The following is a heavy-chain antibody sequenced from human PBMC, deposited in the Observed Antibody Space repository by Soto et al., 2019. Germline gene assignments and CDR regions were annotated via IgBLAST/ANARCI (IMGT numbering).Heavy chain of an antibody. CDR2: IIPIFGTA. CDR3: AREVVAATKAFDI. V-gene: IGHV1-69*13. Sequence: EASVKVSCKASGGTFSSYAISWVRQAPGQGLEWMGGIIPIFGTANYAQKFQGRVTITADESTSTAYMELSSLRSEDTAVYYCAREVVAATKAFDIWGQGTMVTVSS. D-gene: IGHD2-15*01. CDR1: GGTFSSYA. J-gene: IGHJ3*02.